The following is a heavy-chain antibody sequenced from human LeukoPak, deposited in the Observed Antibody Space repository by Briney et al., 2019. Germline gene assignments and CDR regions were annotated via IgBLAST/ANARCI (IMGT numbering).Heavy chain of an antibody. V-gene: IGHV3-49*04. J-gene: IGHJ4*02. D-gene: IGHD1-1*01. CDR3: TTAGRRTNRGPVPVY. CDR2: IYGGTP. CDR1: GFNFGDYA. Sequence: GGSLRLSCTTSGFNFGDYAMTWVRQAPGKGLEWVGFIYGGTPEYAASVKGRFTISRDDSKGVAYLQMNSLKTEDTAVYYCTTAGRRTNRGPVPVYWGQGTLVSVSS.